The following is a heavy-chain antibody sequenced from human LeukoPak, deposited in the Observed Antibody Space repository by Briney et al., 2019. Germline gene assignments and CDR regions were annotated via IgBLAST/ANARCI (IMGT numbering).Heavy chain of an antibody. Sequence: GGSLGLSCAGSGFTFSTYAIHWARQAPGKGLDWVAFISYDGSNNYYADSVKGRFTISRDNSKNTLYLQMNSLRAEDTAVYYSARHTGSGAFDYSGQGTLVTVSS. J-gene: IGHJ4*02. CDR2: ISYDGSNN. D-gene: IGHD3-10*01. V-gene: IGHV3-30-3*01. CDR1: GFTFSTYA. CDR3: ARHTGSGAFDY.